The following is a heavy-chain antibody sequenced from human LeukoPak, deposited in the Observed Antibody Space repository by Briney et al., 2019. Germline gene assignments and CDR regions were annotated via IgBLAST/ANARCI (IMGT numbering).Heavy chain of an antibody. J-gene: IGHJ5*02. CDR3: AKDRYCSSTSCGLFDP. CDR1: GFTFSSYA. Sequence: GGSLRLSCAASGFTFSSYAMSWVRQAPGKGLEWVSAISGSGGSTYYADSVKGRFTISRDNSKNTLYLQMNSLRAEDTAVYYCAKDRYCSSTSCGLFDPWGQGTLVTVSS. CDR2: ISGSGGST. D-gene: IGHD2-2*01. V-gene: IGHV3-23*01.